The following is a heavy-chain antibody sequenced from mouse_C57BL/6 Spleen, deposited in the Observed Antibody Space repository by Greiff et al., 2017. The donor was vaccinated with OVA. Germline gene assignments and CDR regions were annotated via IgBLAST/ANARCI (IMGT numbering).Heavy chain of an antibody. J-gene: IGHJ4*01. CDR1: GFTFSSYA. V-gene: IGHV5-4*01. CDR2: ISDGGSYT. CDR3: ARVYYGNSDAMDD. D-gene: IGHD2-1*01. Sequence: EVQGVESGGGLVKPGGSLKLSCAASGFTFSSYAMSWVRQTPEKRLEWVATISDGGSYTYYPDNVKGRFTISRDNAKNNLYLQMSHLKSEDTAMYYCARVYYGNSDAMDDWGQGTSVTVSS.